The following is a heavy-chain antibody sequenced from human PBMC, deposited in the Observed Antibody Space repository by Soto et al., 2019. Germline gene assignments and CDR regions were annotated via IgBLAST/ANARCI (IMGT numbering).Heavy chain of an antibody. J-gene: IGHJ5*02. CDR1: GYTFTSYD. CDR3: ARGSHYDYIWGSYRHNWFDP. V-gene: IGHV1-8*01. D-gene: IGHD3-16*02. CDR2: MNPNSGNT. Sequence: ASVKVSCKASGYTFTSYDINWVRQATGQGLEWMGWMNPNSGNTGYAQKFQGRVTMTRNTSISTAYMELSSLRSEDTAVYYCARGSHYDYIWGSYRHNWFDPWGQGTLVTVSS.